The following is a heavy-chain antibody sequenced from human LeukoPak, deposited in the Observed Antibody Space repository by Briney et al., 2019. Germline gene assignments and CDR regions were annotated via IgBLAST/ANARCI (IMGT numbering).Heavy chain of an antibody. D-gene: IGHD4-23*01. CDR1: GASISSYY. J-gene: IGHJ4*02. V-gene: IGHV4-59*08. CDR2: MYYSGST. Sequence: SETLSLTCTVSGASISSYYWSWLRQPPGKGLEWIAFMYYSGSTNYNPSLKSRVPISLDTSKNQFSLKLSSVTAADTAVYYCARRSISGNSWDYFDYWGQGTLVTVSS. CDR3: ARRSISGNSWDYFDY.